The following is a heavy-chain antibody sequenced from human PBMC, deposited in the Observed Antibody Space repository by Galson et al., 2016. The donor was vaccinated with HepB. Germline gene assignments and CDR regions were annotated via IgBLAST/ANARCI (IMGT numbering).Heavy chain of an antibody. D-gene: IGHD2-2*03. CDR1: GYTYISYV. V-gene: IGHV1-3*01. Sequence: SVKVSCKASGYTYISYVIQWVRQAPGHRLEWMGWINAGNGDTKYSQKFQGRVIIDRDTSASTAYMELSSLRPEDTAIYYCARSPTGFCSRTKCYGFNYLDRGAQATPVTVSS. CDR2: INAGNGDT. J-gene: IGHJ4*02. CDR3: ARSPTGFCSRTKCYGFNYLDR.